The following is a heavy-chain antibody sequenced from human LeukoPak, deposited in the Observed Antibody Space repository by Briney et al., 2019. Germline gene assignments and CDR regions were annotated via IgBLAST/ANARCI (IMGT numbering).Heavy chain of an antibody. J-gene: IGHJ4*02. CDR2: ISAYNGNT. Sequence: ASVKVSCKASGYTFTSYGISWVRQAPGQGLEWMGWISAYNGNTNYAQKLQGRVTMTTDTSTSTAYMELRSLRSDDTAVYYCARAPFLEWLLSFDYWGQGTLVTVSS. CDR1: GYTFTSYG. V-gene: IGHV1-18*01. D-gene: IGHD3-3*02. CDR3: ARAPFLEWLLSFDY.